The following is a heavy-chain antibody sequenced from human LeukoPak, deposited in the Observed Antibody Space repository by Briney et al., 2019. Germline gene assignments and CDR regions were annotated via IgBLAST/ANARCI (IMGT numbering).Heavy chain of an antibody. CDR3: ARSGRFLEWLGYFGY. V-gene: IGHV3-30-3*01. Sequence: GGSLRLSCAASGFTFSSYAMHWVRQAPGKGLEWVAVISYDGSNKYYADSVKGRFTISRDNSKNTLYLQMNSLRAEDTAVYYCARSGRFLEWLGYFGYWGQGTLVTVSS. CDR2: ISYDGSNK. J-gene: IGHJ4*02. D-gene: IGHD3-3*01. CDR1: GFTFSSYA.